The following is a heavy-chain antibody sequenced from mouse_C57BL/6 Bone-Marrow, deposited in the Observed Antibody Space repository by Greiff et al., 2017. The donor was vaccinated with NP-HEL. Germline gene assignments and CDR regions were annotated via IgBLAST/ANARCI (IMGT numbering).Heavy chain of an antibody. V-gene: IGHV1-55*01. Sequence: VQLQQPGAELVKPGASVKMSCKASGYTFTSYWITWVKQRPGQGLEWIGDIYPGSGSTNYNEKFKSKATLTVDTSSSTAYMQISSLTSEDSAVDYCARGGGSYYAMDYWGQGTSVTVSS. J-gene: IGHJ4*01. CDR3: ARGGGSYYAMDY. CDR1: GYTFTSYW. CDR2: IYPGSGST.